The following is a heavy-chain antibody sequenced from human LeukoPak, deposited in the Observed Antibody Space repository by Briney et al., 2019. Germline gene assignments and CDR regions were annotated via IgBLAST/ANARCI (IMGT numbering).Heavy chain of an antibody. D-gene: IGHD6-13*01. CDR2: MNPNSGNT. CDR1: GYTFTSYD. V-gene: IGHV1-8*01. Sequence: GASVKVSCKASGYTFTSYDIHWVRQATGQGLAWMGWMNPNSGNTGYAQKFQGRVTMTRNTSISTAYMELSSLRSEDTAVYYCARVGRNTYYSSSWYHFDYWGQGTLVTVSS. J-gene: IGHJ4*02. CDR3: ARVGRNTYYSSSWYHFDY.